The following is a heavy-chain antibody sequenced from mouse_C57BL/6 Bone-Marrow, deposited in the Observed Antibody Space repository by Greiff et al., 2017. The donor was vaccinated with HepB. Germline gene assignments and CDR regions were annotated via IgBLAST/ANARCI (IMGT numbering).Heavy chain of an antibody. CDR2: IYPGDGDT. CDR3: ARKEGSGLYYFDY. D-gene: IGHD3-2*02. CDR1: GYAFSSYW. V-gene: IGHV1-80*01. Sequence: VQLQQSGAELVKPGASVKISCKASGYAFSSYWMNWVKQRPGRGLEWIGQIYPGDGDTNYNGKFKGKATLTADKSSSTAYMQLSSLTSEDSAVYFCARKEGSGLYYFDYWGQGTTLTVSS. J-gene: IGHJ2*01.